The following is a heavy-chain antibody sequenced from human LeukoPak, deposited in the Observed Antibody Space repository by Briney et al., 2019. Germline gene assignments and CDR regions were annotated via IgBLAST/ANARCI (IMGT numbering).Heavy chain of an antibody. Sequence: ASVKVSCKASGYTFTGYYMHWVRQAPGQGLEWMGRINPNSGGTNYAQKFQGRVTMTRATSISTAYMELSRLRSDDTAVYYCARGGWDTAMVTNWFDPWGQGTLVTVSS. D-gene: IGHD5-18*01. CDR1: GYTFTGYY. CDR2: INPNSGGT. V-gene: IGHV1-2*02. J-gene: IGHJ5*02. CDR3: ARGGWDTAMVTNWFDP.